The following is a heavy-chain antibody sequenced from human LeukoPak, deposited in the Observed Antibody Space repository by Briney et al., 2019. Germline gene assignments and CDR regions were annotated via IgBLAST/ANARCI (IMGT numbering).Heavy chain of an antibody. CDR1: GFTFSSYG. Sequence: GGSLRLSCPASGFTFSSYGMHWVRQAPGKGLEGVAMIWYDGSNMYYADSMKGRFTISRDNSKNTVFLQMNSLRAEDTGAYYCARGGCARSSCYDNWGQGTLVTVSS. D-gene: IGHD6-13*01. V-gene: IGHV3-33*01. CDR3: ARGGCARSSCYDN. J-gene: IGHJ4*02. CDR2: IWYDGSNM.